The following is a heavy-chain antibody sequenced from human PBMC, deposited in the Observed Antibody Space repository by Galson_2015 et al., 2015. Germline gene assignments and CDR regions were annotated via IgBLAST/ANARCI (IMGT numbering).Heavy chain of an antibody. V-gene: IGHV3-7*03. Sequence: SLRLSCAASGFTFSSNGMHWVRQAPGKGLEWVANIKQDGSEKYYVDSVKGRFTISRDNAKNSLYLQMNSLRAEDTALYYCAQDMAQWELLEPDALDISGPRTMCTVSS. D-gene: IGHD1-26*01. J-gene: IGHJ3*02. CDR1: GFTFSSNG. CDR2: IKQDGSEK. CDR3: AQDMAQWELLEPDALDI.